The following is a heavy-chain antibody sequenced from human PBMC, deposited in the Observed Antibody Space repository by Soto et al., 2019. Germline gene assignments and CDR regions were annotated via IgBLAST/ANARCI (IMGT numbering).Heavy chain of an antibody. J-gene: IGHJ5*02. V-gene: IGHV3-23*01. Sequence: EVQLLESGGGLVQPGGSLRLSCAASGFTFSSYAMSWVRQAPGKGLEWVSAISGSGGSTYYADSVKGRFTISRDNSKNTLYLQMNSLRAEDTAVYYCARSRRQWLEPGNWFDPWGQGTLVTVSS. D-gene: IGHD6-19*01. CDR3: ARSRRQWLEPGNWFDP. CDR1: GFTFSSYA. CDR2: ISGSGGST.